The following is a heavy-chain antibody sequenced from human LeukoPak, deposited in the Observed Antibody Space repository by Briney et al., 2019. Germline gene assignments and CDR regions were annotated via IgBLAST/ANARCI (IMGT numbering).Heavy chain of an antibody. Sequence: ASVTVSCKAAGYTLTTNDINWLRQAAGHGLEWMGWMNPNNGETVYAQKFQGRVSMTMATSATAAYMELSGLKSEDTAVYFCARGRGPRTHYYYLDYWGPGTLVTVSP. J-gene: IGHJ4*02. CDR2: MNPNNGET. D-gene: IGHD3-10*01. V-gene: IGHV1-8*01. CDR1: GYTLTTND. CDR3: ARGRGPRTHYYYLDY.